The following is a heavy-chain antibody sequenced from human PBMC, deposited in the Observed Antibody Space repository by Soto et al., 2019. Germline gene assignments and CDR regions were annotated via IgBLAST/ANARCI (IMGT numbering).Heavy chain of an antibody. CDR3: TTGYCSGGTCYPRFDP. V-gene: IGHV3-73*02. Sequence: EVQLVESGGGLVQPGGSLKLSCAASGFTFSGSAIHWVRQASGEGLEWVGRIKQNTYSYATAFAASVKGRFTISRDDSKNTAYLQMNSLKTEDTAVYYCTTGYCSGGTCYPRFDPWGQGMLVTVSS. J-gene: IGHJ5*02. CDR1: GFTFSGSA. CDR2: IKQNTYSYAT. D-gene: IGHD2-15*01.